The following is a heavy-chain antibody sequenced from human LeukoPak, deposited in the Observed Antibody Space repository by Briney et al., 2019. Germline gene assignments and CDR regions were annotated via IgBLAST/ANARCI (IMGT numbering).Heavy chain of an antibody. V-gene: IGHV3-30*18. D-gene: IGHD3-22*01. CDR2: ISYDGSNK. Sequence: PGGSLRPSCAASGFTFSSYGMHWVRQAPGKGLEWVAVISYDGSNKYYADSVKGRFTISRDNSKNTLYLQMNSLRAEDTAVYYCAKDRDYYDSSGYWGPFDYWGQGTLVTVSS. CDR3: AKDRDYYDSSGYWGPFDY. J-gene: IGHJ4*02. CDR1: GFTFSSYG.